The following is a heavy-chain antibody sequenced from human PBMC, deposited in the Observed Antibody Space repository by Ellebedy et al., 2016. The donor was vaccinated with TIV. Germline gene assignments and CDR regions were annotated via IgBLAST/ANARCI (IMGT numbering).Heavy chain of an antibody. J-gene: IGHJ4*02. CDR3: ARDPIQGDGYKVDY. CDR1: GNTFTAYY. V-gene: IGHV1-2*02. D-gene: IGHD5-24*01. CDR2: INTDNGDT. Sequence: AASVKVSCKASGNTFTAYYIHWVRQAPGQGLEWMGCINTDNGDTRYGQKFQGRVTMTRDTAIRTTYMELSSLRSDDPALYYCARDPIQGDGYKVDYWGQGTLVTVSS.